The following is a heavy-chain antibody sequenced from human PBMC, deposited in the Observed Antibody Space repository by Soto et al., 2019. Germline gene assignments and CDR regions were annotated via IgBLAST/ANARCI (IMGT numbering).Heavy chain of an antibody. CDR1: GYTFIHHY. D-gene: IGHD2-21*01. J-gene: IGHJ4*02. CDR3: ARSLLQGDF. CDR2: INPNGGST. Sequence: QVQLVQSGAEVKKPGASVKVSCKASGYTFIHHYIHWVRQAPGQGLEWMAIINPNGGSTNYAQKFQGRVTVTSDTSTSTVSMELNSLGSDDTAVYFCARSLLQGDFWGQGTLVTVSS. V-gene: IGHV1-46*01.